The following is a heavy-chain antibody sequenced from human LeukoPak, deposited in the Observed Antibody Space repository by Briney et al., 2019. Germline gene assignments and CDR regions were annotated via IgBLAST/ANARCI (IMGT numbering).Heavy chain of an antibody. CDR2: ISVSGDNT. CDR1: GVTFSSYA. D-gene: IGHD4-17*01. Sequence: GSLRLSCAASGVTFSSYAMTWVRQAPGKGLEWVSGISVSGDNTYYADFVKGRFTISRDNSKNTLYLQMISLTAGDTAVYYCAIVAVGIEYGVADYWGQGTLVTVSS. CDR3: AIVAVGIEYGVADY. V-gene: IGHV3-23*01. J-gene: IGHJ4*02.